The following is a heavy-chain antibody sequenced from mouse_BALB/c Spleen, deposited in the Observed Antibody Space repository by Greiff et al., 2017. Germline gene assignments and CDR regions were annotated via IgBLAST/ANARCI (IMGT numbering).Heavy chain of an antibody. CDR3: ARSGDGYYVFDY. V-gene: IGHV3-2*02. Sequence: DVKLQESGPGLVKPSQSLSLTCTVTGYSITSDYAWNWIRQFPGNKLEWMGYISYSGSTSYNPSLKSRISITRDTSKNQFFLQLNSVTTEDTATYYCARSGDGYYVFDYWGQGTTLTVSS. CDR2: ISYSGST. D-gene: IGHD2-3*01. CDR1: GYSITSDYA. J-gene: IGHJ2*01.